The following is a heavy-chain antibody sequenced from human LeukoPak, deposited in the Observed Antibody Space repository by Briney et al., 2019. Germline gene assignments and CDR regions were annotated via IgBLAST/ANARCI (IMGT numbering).Heavy chain of an antibody. V-gene: IGHV3-23*01. Sequence: GGSLRLSCAASGFTFSSYAMSWVRQAPGKGLEWVSAISGSGGSTYYADSVKGRFTISRDNSKNTLYLQMNSLRAEDTAEYYCAKDRQWLYYFDYWGQGTLVTVSS. CDR1: GFTFSSYA. CDR3: AKDRQWLYYFDY. CDR2: ISGSGGST. D-gene: IGHD6-19*01. J-gene: IGHJ4*02.